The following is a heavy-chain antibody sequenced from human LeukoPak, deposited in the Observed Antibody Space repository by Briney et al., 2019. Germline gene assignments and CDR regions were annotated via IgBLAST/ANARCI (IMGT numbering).Heavy chain of an antibody. CDR2: IYPGDPDT. D-gene: IGHD2-15*01. Sequence: GESLKISCKGSGYTFTYYWIGWVRQMSGKGLEWMGVIYPGDPDTRYSPSFQGQVTISADKSITTAYLQWSSLKASDTAMYYCAVVVVVVATDWYFDLWGRGTLVTVSS. CDR1: GYTFTYYW. CDR3: AVVVVVVATDWYFDL. J-gene: IGHJ2*01. V-gene: IGHV5-51*01.